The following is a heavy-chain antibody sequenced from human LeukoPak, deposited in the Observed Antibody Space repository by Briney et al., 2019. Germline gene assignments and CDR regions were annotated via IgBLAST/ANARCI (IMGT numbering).Heavy chain of an antibody. Sequence: GGSLRLSCAASGFTFSSYWMHWVRQSPGKGLVWVSRINSDGSSTSYADSVKGRFTISRDNAKNTLYLQMNSLRAEDTAVYYCAKDRGYSGYDRLYYYYYGMDVWGQGTTVTVSS. J-gene: IGHJ6*02. D-gene: IGHD5-12*01. V-gene: IGHV3-74*01. CDR3: AKDRGYSGYDRLYYYYYGMDV. CDR1: GFTFSSYW. CDR2: INSDGSST.